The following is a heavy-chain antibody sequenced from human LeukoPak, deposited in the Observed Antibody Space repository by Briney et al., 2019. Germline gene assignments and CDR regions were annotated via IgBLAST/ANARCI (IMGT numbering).Heavy chain of an antibody. CDR3: TRDEHKGSATFNY. Sequence: SVRVSCKASGGTFRSAAMSWVRQAPGQGLEWVGHIILMFGTTTYAQKFQGRVTITADESTRTVHMELNSLTSDDTAIYYCTRDEHKGSATFNYWGQGTLVIVSS. J-gene: IGHJ4*02. CDR2: IILMFGTT. V-gene: IGHV1-69*13. CDR1: GGTFRSAA. D-gene: IGHD3-10*01.